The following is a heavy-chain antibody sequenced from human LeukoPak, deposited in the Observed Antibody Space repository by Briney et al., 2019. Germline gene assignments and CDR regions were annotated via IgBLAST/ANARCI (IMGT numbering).Heavy chain of an antibody. D-gene: IGHD3-3*01. V-gene: IGHV4-4*09. J-gene: IGHJ6*03. CDR1: GGSISSYY. CDR3: ARLHDFWSGYSYYYYMDV. Sequence: SETLSLTCTVSGGSISSYYWSWIRQPPGKGLEWIGYIYTSGSTNYNPSLKSRVTISVGTSKNQFSLKLSSVTAADTAVYYCARLHDFWSGYSYYYYMDVWGKGTTVTVSS. CDR2: IYTSGST.